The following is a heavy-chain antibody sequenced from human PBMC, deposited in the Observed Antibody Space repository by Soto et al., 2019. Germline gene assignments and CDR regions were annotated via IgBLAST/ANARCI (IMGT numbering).Heavy chain of an antibody. V-gene: IGHV3-53*02. Sequence: EVQLVETGGGLIQPGGSLRLSCAASGFTVSNTYMTWVRQPPGEGLERVSVIYTAGGTNYADSVKGRFIISRDNSKNTLDLQMNSLRAEYTAVYYCARALPVAKGGFDPWGPGTLVTVSS. D-gene: IGHD2-2*01. CDR1: GFTVSNTY. CDR2: IYTAGGT. CDR3: ARALPVAKGGFDP. J-gene: IGHJ5*02.